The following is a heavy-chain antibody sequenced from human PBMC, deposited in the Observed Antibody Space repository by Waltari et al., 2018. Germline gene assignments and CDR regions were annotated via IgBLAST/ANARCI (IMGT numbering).Heavy chain of an antibody. D-gene: IGHD6-6*01. CDR2: IYRTGPP. V-gene: IGHV4-61*01. J-gene: IGHJ2*01. Sequence: QVQLQESGPGLVKPSETLSLSCSVSGGSVSTVYYYWGWNRQVPGKGLQWIGNIYRTGPPHYNPSLESRVIIAIATSKNQIYLNMTSVTAADTAVYYCARVYSRSSDGWGRGTLVTVSS. CDR1: GGSVSTVYYY. CDR3: ARVYSRSSDG.